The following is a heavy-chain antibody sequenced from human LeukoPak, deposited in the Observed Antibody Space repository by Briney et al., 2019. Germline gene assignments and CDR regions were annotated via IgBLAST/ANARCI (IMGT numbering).Heavy chain of an antibody. CDR3: TTIPPVY. V-gene: IGHV3-74*01. CDR1: GFTFSSYW. Sequence: GGSLRLSCAASGFTFSSYWIHWVRQAPGEGLVWVSHIKDGGTTTDYADAVKGRFTISRDDAKNTLYLQMNSLRVEDTAVYYCTTIPPVYWGEGTLVTVSP. CDR2: IKDGGTTT. J-gene: IGHJ4*02. D-gene: IGHD5-12*01.